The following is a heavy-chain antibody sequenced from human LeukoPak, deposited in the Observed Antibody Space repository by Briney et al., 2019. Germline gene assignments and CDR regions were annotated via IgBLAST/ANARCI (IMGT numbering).Heavy chain of an antibody. J-gene: IGHJ3*02. D-gene: IGHD1-1*01. V-gene: IGHV3-21*01. Sequence: GGSLRLSCAASGFTFSSYSMNWVRQAPGKGLEWVSSISSSSSYIYYADSVKGRFTISRDNAIESLFLEMKSLRVEDTAVYYCVRDGGFPGTTGTYEIWGQGTTVTV. CDR3: VRDGGFPGTTGTYEI. CDR2: ISSSSSYI. CDR1: GFTFSSYS.